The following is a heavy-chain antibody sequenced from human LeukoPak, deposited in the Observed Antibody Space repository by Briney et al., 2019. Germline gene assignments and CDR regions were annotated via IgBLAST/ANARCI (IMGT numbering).Heavy chain of an antibody. Sequence: GGALRLSCALSGLTVNDNYMSWVRQAPGKGLEWVSLIFPDGQTYYADFVQGRFSISRDMSRNILFLDMSSLRAEDTAVFFCARANPVYGDFDYWGQGTLVTVSS. V-gene: IGHV3-53*01. J-gene: IGHJ4*02. CDR1: GLTVNDNY. CDR3: ARANPVYGDFDY. CDR2: IFPDGQT. D-gene: IGHD4-17*01.